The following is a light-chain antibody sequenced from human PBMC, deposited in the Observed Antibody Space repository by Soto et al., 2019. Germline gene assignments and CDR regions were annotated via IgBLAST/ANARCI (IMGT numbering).Light chain of an antibody. Sequence: DIQMTQSPSSLSASVGDRVIITCRASQTITNSLNWYQHKPGKAPKLLIYAASSLQSGVPSRFSGSGSVTDLTLNIISLQPEDFATYYCHQSYSTPWTFGPGTKVEIK. CDR3: HQSYSTPWT. J-gene: IGKJ1*01. CDR2: AAS. CDR1: QTITNS. V-gene: IGKV1-39*01.